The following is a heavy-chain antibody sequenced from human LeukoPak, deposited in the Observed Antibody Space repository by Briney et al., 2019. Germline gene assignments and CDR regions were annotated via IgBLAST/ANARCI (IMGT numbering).Heavy chain of an antibody. CDR1: GYTFTSYG. CDR3: ARDRFDWLRGPDAFDI. V-gene: IGHV1-18*01. Sequence: GASVKVSCKASGYTFTSYGISWVRQAPGQGLEWMGWISAYNGNTNYAQKLQGRVTMTTDTSTITAYMELRSLRSDDTAVYYCARDRFDWLRGPDAFDIWGQGTMVTVSS. J-gene: IGHJ3*02. CDR2: ISAYNGNT. D-gene: IGHD3-9*01.